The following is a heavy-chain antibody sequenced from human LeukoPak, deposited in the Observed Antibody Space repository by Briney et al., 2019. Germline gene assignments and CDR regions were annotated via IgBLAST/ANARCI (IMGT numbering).Heavy chain of an antibody. V-gene: IGHV4-39*07. CDR2: IYYSGST. CDR1: GGSISSSSYY. CDR3: ARVYSSGWGDYFDY. J-gene: IGHJ4*02. D-gene: IGHD6-19*01. Sequence: SETLSLTCTVSGGSISSSSYYWGWIRQPPGKGLEWIGSIYYSGSTYYNPSLKSRVTISVDTSKNQFSLKLSSVTAADTAVYYCARVYSSGWGDYFDYWGQGTLVTVSS.